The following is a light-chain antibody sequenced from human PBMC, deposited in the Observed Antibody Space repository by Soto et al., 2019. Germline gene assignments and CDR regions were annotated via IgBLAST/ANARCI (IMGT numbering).Light chain of an antibody. J-gene: IGLJ1*01. Sequence: QSVLTQPPSVSGAPGQRVTISCTGSSSNIGAGYDVHWYQQLPGTAPKLLICGNSNRPSGGPDRFAGSKSGTSASLAITGLQAEDEADYYCQSYDSSLIAPNVFGTGTKLTVL. CDR3: QSYDSSLIAPNV. V-gene: IGLV1-40*01. CDR2: GNS. CDR1: SSNIGAGYD.